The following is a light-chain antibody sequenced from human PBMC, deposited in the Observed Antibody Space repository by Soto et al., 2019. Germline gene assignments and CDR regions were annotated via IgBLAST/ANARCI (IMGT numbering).Light chain of an antibody. CDR2: AAS. J-gene: IGKJ1*01. CDR3: QPYNSYSEA. V-gene: IGKV1-9*01. CDR1: QGISSY. Sequence: IRLTKSPSSLSATIGDRVTITCRASQGISSYLAWYQQKPGKAPKLLIYAASTLQSGVPSRFSGSGSGTDFTLTISSLQPDDFATYYCQPYNSYSEASGQGTKV.